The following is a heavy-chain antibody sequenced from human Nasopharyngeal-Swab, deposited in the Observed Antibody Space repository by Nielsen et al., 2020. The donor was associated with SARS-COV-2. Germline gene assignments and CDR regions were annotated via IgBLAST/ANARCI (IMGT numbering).Heavy chain of an antibody. Sequence: SETLSLTCTVPDASISGNNYYWGWVRQPPGKGLEWIGNIYFRGNTYYNPTLRGRVTLSVDTSKISLRLSSVTAADTAVYYCVSWTSTVKCLGDCYYYYYHTDVWGKGTTVTVSS. V-gene: IGHV4-39*01. CDR2: IYFRGNT. J-gene: IGHJ6*03. CDR1: DASISGNNYY. CDR3: VSWTSTVKCLGDCYYYYYHTDV. D-gene: IGHD2-21*02.